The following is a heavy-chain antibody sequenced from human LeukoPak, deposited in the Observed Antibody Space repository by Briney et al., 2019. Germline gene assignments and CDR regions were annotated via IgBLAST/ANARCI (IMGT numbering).Heavy chain of an antibody. J-gene: IGHJ4*02. CDR3: GRGLVGFGYLC. CDR2: INHSGST. Sequence: SETLSLTCAVYGGSLSGYYWGWIRQPPGQGLEWIGEINHSGSTNYNPSLKSRVTISVDTSKNQFSLKLSSGTAADPAVYYCGRGLVGFGYLCWGQGTLVTASS. D-gene: IGHD3-10*01. CDR1: GGSLSGYY. V-gene: IGHV4-34*01.